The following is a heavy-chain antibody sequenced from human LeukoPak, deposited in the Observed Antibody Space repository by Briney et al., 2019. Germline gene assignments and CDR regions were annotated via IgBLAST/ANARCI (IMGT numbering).Heavy chain of an antibody. CDR2: ISSSSSTI. Sequence: GSLRLPCAASGFTFSTYSMNWVRQAPGKGLEWVSYISSSSSTIYYADSVKGRFTISRDNARNSLFLQMNSLRDDDTAVYYCARASFQRWLQLGGDWGQGTLVTVSS. CDR1: GFTFSTYS. V-gene: IGHV3-48*02. J-gene: IGHJ4*02. CDR3: ARASFQRWLQLGGD. D-gene: IGHD5-24*01.